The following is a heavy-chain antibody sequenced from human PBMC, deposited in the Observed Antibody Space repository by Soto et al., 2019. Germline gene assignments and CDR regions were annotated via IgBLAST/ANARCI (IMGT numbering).Heavy chain of an antibody. V-gene: IGHV5-51*01. Sequence: GESLKISCKGSGYTFTNYWIGWVRQMPGKGPEWMGIIYPGDSDTKYNPSFQVQVTISADKSITTTYLQWSSLKASDTAIYYCAASIFYYGMDVWGQGPTVTVS. CDR3: AASIFYYGMDV. CDR2: IYPGDSDT. J-gene: IGHJ6*02. CDR1: GYTFTNYW.